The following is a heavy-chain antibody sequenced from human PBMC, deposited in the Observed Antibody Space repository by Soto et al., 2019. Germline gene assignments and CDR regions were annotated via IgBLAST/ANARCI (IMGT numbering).Heavy chain of an antibody. D-gene: IGHD1-20*01. Sequence: PGGALRLSCAASGFTFDDYAMHWVRQAPGKGLEWVSGISWNSGSIGYADSVKGRFTISRDNSKNTLYLQMNSLRAEDTAVFYCARDHEVITGTLPQIDYWGQGTLVTVSS. CDR3: ARDHEVITGTLPQIDY. J-gene: IGHJ4*02. V-gene: IGHV3-9*01. CDR2: ISWNSGSI. CDR1: GFTFDDYA.